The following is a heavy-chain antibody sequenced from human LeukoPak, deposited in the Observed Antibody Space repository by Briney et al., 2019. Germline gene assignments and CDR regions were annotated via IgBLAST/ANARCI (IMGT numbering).Heavy chain of an antibody. Sequence: PGRSLRLSCAASGFSFNSYPMHWVRQAPGKGLEWVAVISNDGNNKYADSVKGRFTISRDNSNSTLSLQMNGLRVEDTAVYYCARPDDSESFYRANHYWGRGTLVTVS. D-gene: IGHD3-10*01. J-gene: IGHJ4*02. CDR2: ISNDGNNK. CDR1: GFSFNSYP. CDR3: ARPDDSESFYRANHY. V-gene: IGHV3-30*04.